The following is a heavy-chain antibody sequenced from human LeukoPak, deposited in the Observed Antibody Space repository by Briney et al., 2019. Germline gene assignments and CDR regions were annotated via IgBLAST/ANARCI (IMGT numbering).Heavy chain of an antibody. V-gene: IGHV4-59*01. D-gene: IGHD3-3*01. J-gene: IGHJ6*03. Sequence: SETLSLTCTVSGGSISNYYWNWIRQPPGKGLELIGYIYYSGTTNYNPSLKSRVSMSVDTSKNQFSLKLSSVTAADTAVYYCAREIFSLYYDFWSGYWYYMDVWGKGTTVTVSS. CDR1: GGSISNYY. CDR3: AREIFSLYYDFWSGYWYYMDV. CDR2: IYYSGTT.